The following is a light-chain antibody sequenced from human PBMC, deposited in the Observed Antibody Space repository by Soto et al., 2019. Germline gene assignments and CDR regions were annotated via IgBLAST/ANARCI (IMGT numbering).Light chain of an antibody. CDR2: SNN. CDR1: SSNIGSNT. CDR3: AACDDSLNGAV. Sequence: QSVLTQPPSASGTPGQRVTISCSGSSSNIGSNTVNWYQQRPGTAPKLLIYSNNQRPSGVPDRFSGSKSGTSASLAISGLQSEDEADYYCAACDDSLNGAVFGGGTKLTVL. V-gene: IGLV1-44*01. J-gene: IGLJ7*01.